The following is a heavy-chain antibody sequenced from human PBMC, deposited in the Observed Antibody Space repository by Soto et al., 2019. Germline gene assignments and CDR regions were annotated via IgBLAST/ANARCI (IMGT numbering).Heavy chain of an antibody. CDR2: ISYDGSNK. D-gene: IGHD2-2*02. CDR3: ASLYPVNY. J-gene: IGHJ4*02. Sequence: QVQLVESGGGVVQPGRSLRLSCAASGFSFSSHAMHWVRQAPGKGLEWVAVISYDGSNKYYADSVKGRFTISKDNSKNTLYLQMNGLRAEDTAVYYGASLYPVNYWGQGTLFPVS. V-gene: IGHV3-30-3*01. CDR1: GFSFSSHA.